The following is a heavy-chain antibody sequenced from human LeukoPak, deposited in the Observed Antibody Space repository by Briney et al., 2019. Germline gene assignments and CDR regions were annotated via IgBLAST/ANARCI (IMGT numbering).Heavy chain of an antibody. V-gene: IGHV1-3*03. Sequence: GASVKVSFKASGYTFTSYAMHWVRQAPGQRLEWMGWINAGNGNTKYSQEFQGRVTITRDTSASTAYMELSSLRSEDMAVYYCARDTLGEGDDSDYAVYYFDYWGQGTLVTVSS. J-gene: IGHJ4*02. CDR1: GYTFTSYA. D-gene: IGHD5-12*01. CDR2: INAGNGNT. CDR3: ARDTLGEGDDSDYAVYYFDY.